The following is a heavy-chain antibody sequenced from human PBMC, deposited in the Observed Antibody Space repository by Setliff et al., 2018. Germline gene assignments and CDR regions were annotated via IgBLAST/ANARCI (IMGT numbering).Heavy chain of an antibody. CDR1: GGSFSGYY. V-gene: IGHV4-34*12. CDR3: ARSVSRREKFLLDY. CDR2: IIHSGST. Sequence: PSETLSLTCAVYGGSFSGYYWSWIRQPPGKRLEWIGEIIHSGSTNYNPSLKSRVTISMDTSKNQFSLKVSSVTAADTAVYYCARSVSRREKFLLDYWGQGALVTVSS. J-gene: IGHJ4*02.